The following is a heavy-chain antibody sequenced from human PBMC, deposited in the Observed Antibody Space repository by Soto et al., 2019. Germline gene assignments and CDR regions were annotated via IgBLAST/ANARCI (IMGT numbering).Heavy chain of an antibody. D-gene: IGHD3-10*01. CDR2: INPSGGST. CDR3: ARDNNYYGSGSYYNEYYYYYGMDV. CDR1: GYTFTSYY. J-gene: IGHJ6*02. V-gene: IGHV1-46*01. Sequence: GASVKVSCKASGYTFTSYYMHWVRQAPGQGLEWMGIINPSGGSTSYAQKFQGRVTMTRDTSTSTVYMELSSLRSEDTAVYYCARDNNYYGSGSYYNEYYYYYGMDVWGQGTTVTVSS.